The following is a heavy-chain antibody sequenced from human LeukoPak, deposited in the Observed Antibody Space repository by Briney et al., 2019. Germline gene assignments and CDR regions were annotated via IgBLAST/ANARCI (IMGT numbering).Heavy chain of an antibody. D-gene: IGHD1-1*01. CDR3: ARGEIRLFDY. Sequence: PSETLSLTCTVSGGSISSSSYYWGWIRQPPGKGLEWIGSIYYSGSTYYNPSLKSRVTISVDTSKNQFSLKLSSVTAADTAVYYCARGEIRLFDYWGQGTLVTVSS. CDR2: IYYSGST. V-gene: IGHV4-39*01. CDR1: GGSISSSSYY. J-gene: IGHJ4*02.